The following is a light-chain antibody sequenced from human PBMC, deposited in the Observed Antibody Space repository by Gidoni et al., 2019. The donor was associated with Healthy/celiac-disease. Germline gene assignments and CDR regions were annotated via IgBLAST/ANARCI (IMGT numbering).Light chain of an antibody. V-gene: IGKV1-39*01. J-gene: IGKJ2*01. CDR1: QSISSY. CDR3: QQSYSTPHT. CDR2: AAS. Sequence: DIQMTQSPSSLSASVGDRVTITCRASQSISSYLNWYQLKPGKAPKLLIYAASSLQSGVPSRFSGSGSGTDFTLTISSLQPEDFANYYCQQSYSTPHTFGQGTKLEIK.